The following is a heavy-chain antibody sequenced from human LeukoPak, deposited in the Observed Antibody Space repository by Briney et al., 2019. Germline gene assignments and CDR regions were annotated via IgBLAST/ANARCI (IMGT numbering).Heavy chain of an antibody. CDR1: GGSISNYY. V-gene: IGHV4-4*07. J-gene: IGHJ2*01. CDR3: ARHYCGGDCYSRWYFDL. Sequence: SETLSLTCTVSGGSISNYYWSWIRQLAGKGLEWIGRVYSSGSTNYNPSLKGRVTMSVDTSKNQFSLKLSSVTAADTAVYYCARHYCGGDCYSRWYFDLWGRGTLVTVSS. CDR2: VYSSGST. D-gene: IGHD2-21*02.